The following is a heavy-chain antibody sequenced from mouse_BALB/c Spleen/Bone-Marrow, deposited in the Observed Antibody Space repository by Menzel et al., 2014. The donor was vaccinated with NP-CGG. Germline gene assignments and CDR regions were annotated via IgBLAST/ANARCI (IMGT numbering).Heavy chain of an antibody. CDR3: ARKYGDY. CDR1: GYPFSSYW. Sequence: QVTLKVCGAELVRPGSSVKISCKASGYPFSSYWMSWVKQRPGQGLEWIGQIYPGDGETNYNGKFKGNATLTADKSSSTAYMQLISLTSEDSAVYFCARKYGDYWGQGTTLTVSS. CDR2: IYPGDGET. D-gene: IGHD2-10*02. V-gene: IGHV1-80*01. J-gene: IGHJ2*01.